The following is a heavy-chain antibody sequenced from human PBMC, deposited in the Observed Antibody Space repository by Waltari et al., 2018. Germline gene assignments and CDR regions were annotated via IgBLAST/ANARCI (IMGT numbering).Heavy chain of an antibody. CDR2: INPSGGST. V-gene: IGHV1-46*01. CDR3: AREDSSAAVDY. Sequence: QVQLVQSGAEGKKPGASGKVSCKASGYTFTSYYMHWVRQAPGQGLEWMGIINPSGGSTSYAQKFQGRVTMTRDTSTSTVYMELSSLRSEDTAVYYCAREDSSAAVDYWGQGTLVTVSS. CDR1: GYTFTSYY. J-gene: IGHJ4*02. D-gene: IGHD6-13*01.